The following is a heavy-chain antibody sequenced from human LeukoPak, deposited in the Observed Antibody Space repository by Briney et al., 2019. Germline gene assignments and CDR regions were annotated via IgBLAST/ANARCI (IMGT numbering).Heavy chain of an antibody. CDR2: VIPIFGTA. CDR3: AIGSVAGTENDWFDP. Sequence: SVKVSCKACGGTFSSYAINWVRQAPGQGLEWMGGVIPIFGTANHAQKFQGRGTMTTDESTRPAYIEPGSLRSEDTAVDYCAIGSVAGTENDWFDPWGRGTLVTVSS. V-gene: IGHV1-69*05. J-gene: IGHJ5*02. D-gene: IGHD6-13*01. CDR1: GGTFSSYA.